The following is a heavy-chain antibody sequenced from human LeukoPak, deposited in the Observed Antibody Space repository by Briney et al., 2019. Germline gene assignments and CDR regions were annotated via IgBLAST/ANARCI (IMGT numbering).Heavy chain of an antibody. Sequence: SETLSLTCTVSGGSISSGDYYWSWIRQPPGKGLEWIGYIYYSGSTYYNPSLKSRVTISVDTSKNQFSLKLSSVTAADTAVYYCARDTVTTFGYYCGMDVWGQGTTVTVSS. CDR1: GGSISSGDYY. D-gene: IGHD4-17*01. CDR3: ARDTVTTFGYYCGMDV. V-gene: IGHV4-30-4*01. CDR2: IYYSGST. J-gene: IGHJ6*02.